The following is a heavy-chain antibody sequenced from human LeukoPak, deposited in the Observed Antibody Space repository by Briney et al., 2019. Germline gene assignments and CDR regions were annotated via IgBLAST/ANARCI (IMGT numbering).Heavy chain of an antibody. Sequence: GASVKVSCKASGYTFTCYYMHWVRQAPGQGLEWMGWINPNSGGTNYAQKFQGRVTMTRDTSISTAYMELSRLRSDDTAVYYCARETPIGYCSSTSCHGPIGYWGQGTLVTVSS. J-gene: IGHJ4*02. D-gene: IGHD2-2*01. V-gene: IGHV1-2*02. CDR3: ARETPIGYCSSTSCHGPIGY. CDR1: GYTFTCYY. CDR2: INPNSGGT.